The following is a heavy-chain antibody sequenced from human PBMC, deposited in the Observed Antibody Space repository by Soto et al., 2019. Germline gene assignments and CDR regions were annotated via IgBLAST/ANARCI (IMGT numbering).Heavy chain of an antibody. CDR3: ARDRRTTVTLLFDY. D-gene: IGHD4-17*01. J-gene: IGHJ4*02. CDR1: GYTFTSYA. V-gene: IGHV1-3*01. CDR2: INAGNGNT. Sequence: ASVQVSCKASGYTFTSYAMHWVRQAPGQRLEWMGWINAGNGNTKYSQKFQGRVTITRDTSASTAYMELSSLRSEDTAVYYCARDRRTTVTLLFDYWGQGTLVTVSS.